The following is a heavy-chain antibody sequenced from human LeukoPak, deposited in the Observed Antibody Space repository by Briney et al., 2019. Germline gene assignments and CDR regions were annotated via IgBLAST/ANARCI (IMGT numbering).Heavy chain of an antibody. D-gene: IGHD1-26*01. V-gene: IGHV3-21*01. CDR2: ISSSSSYI. Sequence: GSLRLSCAASGVSFSSYSMNWVRQAPGRGLEWVSSISSSSSYIHSADSVRGRFTISRDNAKNSLFLQMNSLRAEDTAVYYCARDEWGDAFDIWGQGTMVTVFS. J-gene: IGHJ3*02. CDR1: GVSFSSYS. CDR3: ARDEWGDAFDI.